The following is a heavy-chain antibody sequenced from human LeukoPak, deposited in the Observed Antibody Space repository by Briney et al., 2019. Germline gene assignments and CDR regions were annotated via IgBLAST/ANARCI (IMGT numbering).Heavy chain of an antibody. V-gene: IGHV4-30-2*01. Sequence: SETLSLTCTVSGGSISSGSYSWSWIRQPPGKGLGWIGYIYLRGSTYYNPSLKSRVTMSLDRSANQFSLNLSSVTAADTAVYYCDRFSPRAMGNYFDFWGQGTLVTVSS. CDR3: DRFSPRAMGNYFDF. J-gene: IGHJ4*02. CDR1: GGSISSGSYS. CDR2: IYLRGST. D-gene: IGHD7-27*01.